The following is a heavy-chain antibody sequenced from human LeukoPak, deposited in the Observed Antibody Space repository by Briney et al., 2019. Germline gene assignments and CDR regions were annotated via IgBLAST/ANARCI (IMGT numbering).Heavy chain of an antibody. J-gene: IGHJ5*02. CDR2: ISSSSSTI. CDR3: ARAHSSSWYANNWFDP. V-gene: IGHV3-48*01. Sequence: GGSLRLSCAASGFTFSSYSMNWVRQAPGKGLEWVSYISSSSSTIYYADSVKGRFTISRDNAKNSLYLQMNSLRAEDTAVYYCARAHSSSWYANNWFDPWGQGTLVTVSS. D-gene: IGHD6-13*01. CDR1: GFTFSSYS.